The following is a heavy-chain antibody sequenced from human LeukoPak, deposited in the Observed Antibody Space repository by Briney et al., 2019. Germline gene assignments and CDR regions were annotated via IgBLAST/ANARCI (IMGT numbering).Heavy chain of an antibody. J-gene: IGHJ4*02. Sequence: GGSLRLSCAASGLTFSHYWMRWVRQAPGKGLEWVANIKQDGSEKYYVDSVKGRFTISRDNAKNSLYLQMNSLRAEDTAVYYCARREYYMGYFDYWGQGTLVTVSS. CDR1: GLTFSHYW. CDR3: ARREYYMGYFDY. CDR2: IKQDGSEK. D-gene: IGHD2/OR15-2a*01. V-gene: IGHV3-7*01.